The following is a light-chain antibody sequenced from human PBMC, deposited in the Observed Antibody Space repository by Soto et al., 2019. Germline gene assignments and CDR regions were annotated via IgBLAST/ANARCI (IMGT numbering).Light chain of an antibody. Sequence: DIQMTQSPSSLSASVGDRVTITCRASQSISNYLNWYQQKPGKAPKLLIYAAYSMQSGVPSVFSVSVSDTDFTLTISSLQPDDAATYYCQRSFSTLWTFGQGNKVEV. J-gene: IGKJ1*01. CDR1: QSISNY. CDR3: QRSFSTLWT. CDR2: AAY. V-gene: IGKV1-39*01.